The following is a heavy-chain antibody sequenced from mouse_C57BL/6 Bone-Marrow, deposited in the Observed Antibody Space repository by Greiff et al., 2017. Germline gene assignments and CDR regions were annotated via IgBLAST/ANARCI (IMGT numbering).Heavy chain of an antibody. CDR3: ARNCEGVYYDYGAY. J-gene: IGHJ3*01. Sequence: VQLQESGPGLVQPSQSLSITCTVSGFSLTSYGVHWVRQSPGKGLEWLGVIWSGGGTDYNAAFISRLSICKDNSKSQVFFKMNRLQADDTAIYYCARNCEGVYYDYGAYWGQGTLVTVSA. CDR2: IWSGGGT. D-gene: IGHD2-4*01. V-gene: IGHV2-2*01. CDR1: GFSLTSYG.